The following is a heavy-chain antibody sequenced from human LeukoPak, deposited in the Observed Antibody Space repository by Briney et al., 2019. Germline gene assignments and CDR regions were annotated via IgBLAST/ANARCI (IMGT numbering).Heavy chain of an antibody. J-gene: IGHJ4*02. D-gene: IGHD3-22*01. CDR1: GFTFSSYW. CDR3: AKTTSYYDSSGYYYNY. V-gene: IGHV3-23*01. CDR2: ISGGGGGT. Sequence: GGSLRLSCAASGFTFSSYWMTWVRQAPGKGLEWVSAISGGGGGTYYADSVKGRFTISRDNSKNTLYLQMSSLRAEDTAVYFCAKTTSYYDSSGYYYNYWGQGTLVTVSS.